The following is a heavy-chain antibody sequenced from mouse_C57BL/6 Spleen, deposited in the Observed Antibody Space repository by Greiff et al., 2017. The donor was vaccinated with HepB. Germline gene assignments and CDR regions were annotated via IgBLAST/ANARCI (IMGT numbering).Heavy chain of an antibody. Sequence: QVQLQQPGAELVKPGASVKLSCKASGYTFTSYWMHWVKQRPGRGLEWIGRIDPNSGGTKYNEKFKSKATLTVDKPSSTAYMQLSSLTSEDSAVYECARPITTVVARDYAMDYWGQGTSVTVSS. CDR3: ARPITTVVARDYAMDY. J-gene: IGHJ4*01. CDR2: IDPNSGGT. V-gene: IGHV1-72*01. D-gene: IGHD1-1*01. CDR1: GYTFTSYW.